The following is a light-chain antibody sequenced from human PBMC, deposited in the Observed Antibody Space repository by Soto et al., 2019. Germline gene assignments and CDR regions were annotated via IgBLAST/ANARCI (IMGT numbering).Light chain of an antibody. CDR2: AAF. J-gene: IGKJ3*01. CDR1: QDIGNY. Sequence: DIQMTQSPSSLSASVGDRVTISCRASQDIGNYLAWYQQRPGRVPKLLIYAAFTLQSGVPSRFSGRRSGTDFSLTISSLQPEDVATYYCQKYNSAPRSLTFGPGTKVDIK. CDR3: QKYNSAPRSLT. V-gene: IGKV1-27*01.